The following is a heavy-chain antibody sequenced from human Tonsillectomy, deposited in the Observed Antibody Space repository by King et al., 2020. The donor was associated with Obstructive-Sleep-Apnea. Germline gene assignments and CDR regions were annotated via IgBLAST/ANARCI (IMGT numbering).Heavy chain of an antibody. CDR2: ISSRSSYI. D-gene: IGHD3-10*01. Sequence: VQLVESGGGLVKPGGSLRLSCAASGFTFSDFSMNWVRQAPGKGLEWVSSISSRSSYIYYADSVKGRFTISRDDAKNSLYLQMNSLRADDTTVYYCARGYGSGSYDPSGEALDVWGPGTTVTVSS. CDR3: ARGYGSGSYDPSGEALDV. CDR1: GFTFSDFS. V-gene: IGHV3-21*01. J-gene: IGHJ6*02.